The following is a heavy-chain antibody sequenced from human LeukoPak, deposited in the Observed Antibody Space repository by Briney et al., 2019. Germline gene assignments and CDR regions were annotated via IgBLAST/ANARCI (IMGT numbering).Heavy chain of an antibody. CDR2: INWNGGST. Sequence: GSLRLSCAASGFTFDDYGMSWVRQAPGKGLEWVSGINWNGGSTGYADSVKGRFTISRDNAKNSLYLQMNSLRAEDTALYYCARDNEYSSSSSYYMDVWGKGTTVTVSS. J-gene: IGHJ6*03. CDR3: ARDNEYSSSSSYYMDV. V-gene: IGHV3-20*04. CDR1: GFTFDDYG. D-gene: IGHD6-6*01.